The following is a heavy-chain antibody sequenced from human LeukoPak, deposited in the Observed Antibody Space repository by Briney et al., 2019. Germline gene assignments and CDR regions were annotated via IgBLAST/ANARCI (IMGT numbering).Heavy chain of an antibody. D-gene: IGHD1-1*01. CDR2: INSDETDT. CDR1: GFTFSNYW. V-gene: IGHV3-74*01. CDR3: ARWKPRSDALDV. Sequence: GGSLRLSCVASGFTFSNYWMHWVRQVPGKGLVWVSRINSDETDTSYADSVKGRFTISRDNTKNSLFLQMTSLRAEDTAMYYCARWKPRSDALDVWGKGTMVMVSS. J-gene: IGHJ3*01.